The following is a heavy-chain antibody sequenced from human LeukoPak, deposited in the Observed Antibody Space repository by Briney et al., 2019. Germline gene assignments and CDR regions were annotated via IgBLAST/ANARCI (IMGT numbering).Heavy chain of an antibody. J-gene: IGHJ4*02. V-gene: IGHV1-8*01. CDR3: ARDYGENY. CDR1: GYTLTELS. Sequence: ASVKVSCKVSGYTLTELSMHWVRQATGQGLEWMGWMNPNSGNTGYAQKFQGRVTVTRNTSISTAYMELSSLRSEDTAVYYCARDYGENYWGQGTLVTVSS. D-gene: IGHD4-17*01. CDR2: MNPNSGNT.